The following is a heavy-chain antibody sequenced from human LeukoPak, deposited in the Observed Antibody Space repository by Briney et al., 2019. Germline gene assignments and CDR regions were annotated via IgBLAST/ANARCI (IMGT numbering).Heavy chain of an antibody. J-gene: IGHJ4*02. CDR2: ISGSSSHI. CDR1: GFSFSDYY. D-gene: IGHD3-22*01. Sequence: GGSLRLSCVVSGFSFSDYYMNWIRQAPGKGLEWLSYISGSSSHILYADSVKGRFTIPRDNAKNSLYLQMNTLRAEDTAVYYCARFELDSGGYATNFDSWGQGTLVTVSS. V-gene: IGHV3-11*06. CDR3: ARFELDSGGYATNFDS.